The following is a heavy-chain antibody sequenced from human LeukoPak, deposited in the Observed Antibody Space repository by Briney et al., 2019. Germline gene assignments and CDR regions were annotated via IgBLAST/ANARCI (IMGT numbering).Heavy chain of an antibody. CDR1: GGSISSSNE. Sequence: SETLSLTCAVSGGSISSSNEWSWVRQPPGKGLEWIGEINHSGTTDYNPSLKSRVTISADKSKNQLSLKLSSVTAADTAVYYCARQRGTSWGQGTLVTVSS. CDR2: INHSGTT. D-gene: IGHD1-26*01. V-gene: IGHV4-4*02. J-gene: IGHJ4*02. CDR3: ARQRGTS.